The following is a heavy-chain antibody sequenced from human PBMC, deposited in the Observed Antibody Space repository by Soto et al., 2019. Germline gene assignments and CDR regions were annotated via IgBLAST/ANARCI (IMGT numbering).Heavy chain of an antibody. Sequence: SETLSLTCTVSGGSISGTTYSWIWIRQPPGKGLEWIGYIHYSGNTNYNPSLKSRVSISVDTSKKQFSLKLSSVTAADTAVYYCVREKGGSISWYVLAYWGQGTLVTVSS. CDR1: GGSISGTTYS. CDR3: VREKGGSISWYVLAY. CDR2: IHYSGNT. V-gene: IGHV4-61*01. D-gene: IGHD6-13*01. J-gene: IGHJ4*02.